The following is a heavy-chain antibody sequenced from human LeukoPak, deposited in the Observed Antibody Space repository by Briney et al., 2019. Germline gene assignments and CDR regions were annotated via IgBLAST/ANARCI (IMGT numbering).Heavy chain of an antibody. J-gene: IGHJ6*02. CDR2: IYSGGST. V-gene: IGHV3-53*05. CDR1: GFTVSSNY. CDR3: ARDRCSGGSCYGYYYGMDV. Sequence: GGSLRLSCAASGFTVSSNYMSWVRQAPGKGLEWVSVIYSGGSTYYADSVKGRFTISRDNSKNALYLQMNSLRAEDTAVYYCARDRCSGGSCYGYYYGMDVWGQGTTVTVSS. D-gene: IGHD2-15*01.